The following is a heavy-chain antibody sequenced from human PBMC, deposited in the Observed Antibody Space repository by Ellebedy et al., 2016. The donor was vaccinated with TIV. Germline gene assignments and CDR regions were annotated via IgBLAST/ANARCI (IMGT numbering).Heavy chain of an antibody. J-gene: IGHJ6*02. CDR2: IHSDGTT. V-gene: IGHV4-59*08. D-gene: IGHD6-19*01. CDR1: GDSITGYF. CDR3: ARLNSVAMAGSYGYHSIDV. Sequence: MPGGSLRLSCTASGDSITGYFWSWIRQPPRMGLEWIAYIHSDGTTKYSPSLNSRLTLSGDMSKNQFSLRLDSVTAADTAVYYCARLNSVAMAGSYGYHSIDVWGLGTTVSVSS.